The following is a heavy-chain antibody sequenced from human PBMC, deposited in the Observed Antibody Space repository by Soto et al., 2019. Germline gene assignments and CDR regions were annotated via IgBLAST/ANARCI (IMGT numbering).Heavy chain of an antibody. V-gene: IGHV1-24*01. Sequence: ASVKFSCKVSGYTLTELSMHWVRQAPGKGLEWMGGFDPEDGETIYAQKFQGRVTMTEDTSTDTAYMELSSLRSEDTAVYYCATTGNEIFGVVAFDYWGQGTQVTVSS. CDR2: FDPEDGET. J-gene: IGHJ4*02. CDR1: GYTLTELS. D-gene: IGHD3-3*01. CDR3: ATTGNEIFGVVAFDY.